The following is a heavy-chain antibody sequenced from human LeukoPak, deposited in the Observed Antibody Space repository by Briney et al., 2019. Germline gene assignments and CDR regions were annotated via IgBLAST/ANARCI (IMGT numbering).Heavy chain of an antibody. J-gene: IGHJ4*02. V-gene: IGHV3-23*01. CDR1: GFTFSSFI. D-gene: IGHD3-22*01. CDR2: ISASGDKT. CDR3: ARDYYDSTGYYFDY. Sequence: TGASQRLSCAASGFTFSSFIMSWVRQAPGKGLEWISAISASGDKTYYADSVKGRFTISRDNSKDTLYLQMNSLTAEDTAVYYCARDYYDSTGYYFDYWGQGTLVTVSS.